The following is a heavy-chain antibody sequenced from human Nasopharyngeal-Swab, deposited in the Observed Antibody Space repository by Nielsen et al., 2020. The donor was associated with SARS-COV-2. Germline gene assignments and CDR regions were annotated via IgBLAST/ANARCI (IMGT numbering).Heavy chain of an antibody. Sequence: ASVKVSCKASGYTFISYDINWVRQATGQGLEGMGWMNPNSGNTGYAQKFQGRVTMTRNTSISTAYMELSSLRSEDTAVYYCARGKRTLSSALLWFAAYYYYMDVWGKGTTVTVSS. CDR2: MNPNSGNT. CDR3: ARGKRTLSSALLWFAAYYYYMDV. J-gene: IGHJ6*03. CDR1: GYTFISYD. D-gene: IGHD3-10*01. V-gene: IGHV1-8*01.